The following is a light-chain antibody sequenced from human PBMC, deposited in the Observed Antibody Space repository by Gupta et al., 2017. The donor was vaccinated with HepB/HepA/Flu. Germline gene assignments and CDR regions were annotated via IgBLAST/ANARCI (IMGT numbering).Light chain of an antibody. J-gene: IGKJ2*01. Sequence: DIVMTQPPDSLAVSLGERATINSKPSQSVLYSSNNKNYLAWYQQKPGQPPKLLIYWASTRESGVPDRFSGSGSGTDFTLTISSLQAEDVAVYYCQQYNSPPHTFGQGTKVEIK. CDR2: WAS. V-gene: IGKV4-1*01. CDR1: QSVLYSSNNKNY. CDR3: QQYNSPPHT.